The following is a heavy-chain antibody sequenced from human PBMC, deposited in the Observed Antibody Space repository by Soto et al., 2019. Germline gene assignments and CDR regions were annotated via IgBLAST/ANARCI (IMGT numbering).Heavy chain of an antibody. J-gene: IGHJ4*02. CDR3: ARAIETAMDPCDY. Sequence: GGSLRLSCAASGFSFATYAMHWVRQAPGKGLEWVAVISDDGSIKYYADSVKGRFTISRDNSKNTFYLQMNSLRGDDTALYYCARAIETAMDPCDYWGQGALVTVSS. V-gene: IGHV3-30-3*01. CDR1: GFSFATYA. CDR2: ISDDGSIK. D-gene: IGHD5-18*01.